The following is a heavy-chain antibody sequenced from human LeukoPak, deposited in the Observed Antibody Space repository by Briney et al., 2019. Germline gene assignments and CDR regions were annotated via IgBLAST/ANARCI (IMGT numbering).Heavy chain of an antibody. Sequence: PSETLSLTCTVSGGSLSSYYWSWIRQPAGKGLEWIGRIYTSGSTNYNPSLKSRVTMSVDTSKNQCPSKLSTVTAPDTAVYYCARAKSHVLLPDTAMVNWFDPWGQGTLVTASS. CDR2: IYTSGST. CDR3: ARAKSHVLLPDTAMVNWFDP. D-gene: IGHD5-18*01. CDR1: GGSLSSYY. V-gene: IGHV4-4*07. J-gene: IGHJ5*02.